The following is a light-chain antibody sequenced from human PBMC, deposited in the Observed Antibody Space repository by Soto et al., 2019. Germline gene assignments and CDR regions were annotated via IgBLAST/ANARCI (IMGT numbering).Light chain of an antibody. CDR1: SSDVGGYNC. CDR2: EVS. CDR3: SSYTSSSTYV. V-gene: IGLV2-14*01. Sequence: QSALTQPASVSGSPGQSITISCTGTSSDVGGYNCVSWYHQHPGKAPKLMIYEVSNRPSGVSNRFSGAKSGNTASPTISGRQAEDEADYYCSSYTSSSTYVFGTGTKLTVL. J-gene: IGLJ1*01.